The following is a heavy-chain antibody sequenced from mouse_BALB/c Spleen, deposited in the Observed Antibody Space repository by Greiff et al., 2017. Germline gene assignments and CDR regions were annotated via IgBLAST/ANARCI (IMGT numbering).Heavy chain of an antibody. Sequence: ESGPGILQPSQTLSLTCSFSGFSLSTSGMGVSWIRQPSGKGLEWLAHIYWDDDKRYNPSLKSRLTISKDTSRNQVFLKITSVDTADTATYYCARRTTATYYFDYWGQGTTLTVSS. CDR1: GFSLSTSGMG. D-gene: IGHD1-2*01. CDR3: ARRTTATYYFDY. V-gene: IGHV8-12*01. J-gene: IGHJ2*01. CDR2: IYWDDDK.